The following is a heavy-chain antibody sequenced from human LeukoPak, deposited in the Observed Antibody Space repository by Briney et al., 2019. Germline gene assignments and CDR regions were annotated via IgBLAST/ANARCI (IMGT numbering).Heavy chain of an antibody. CDR3: ARDRDYSFDY. CDR1: GFTFSSYW. J-gene: IGHJ4*02. CDR2: IKYDGSDK. Sequence: GGSLRLSCAASGFTFSSYWMSWVRQAPGKGLEWVANIKYDGSDKRYVDSVKGRFIISRDNSKNSLYLQMNSLRAEDTAVYYCARDRDYSFDYWGQGTLVTVSS. V-gene: IGHV3-7*01.